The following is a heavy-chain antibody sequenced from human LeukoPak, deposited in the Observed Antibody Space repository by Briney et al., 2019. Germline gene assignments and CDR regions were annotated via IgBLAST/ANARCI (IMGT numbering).Heavy chain of an antibody. Sequence: SEALSLTCTVSGGSISSSSYYWGWIRQPPGKGLEWIGSIYYSGSTDYNPSLKSRVTISVDTSKNQFSLKLSSVTAADTAVYYCARETHILVVPAARNRFDPWGQGTLVTVSS. D-gene: IGHD2-2*01. V-gene: IGHV4-39*07. CDR2: IYYSGST. J-gene: IGHJ5*02. CDR1: GGSISSSSYY. CDR3: ARETHILVVPAARNRFDP.